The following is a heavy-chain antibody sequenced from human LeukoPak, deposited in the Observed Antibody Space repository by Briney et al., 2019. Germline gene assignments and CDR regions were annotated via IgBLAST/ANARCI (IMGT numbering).Heavy chain of an antibody. D-gene: IGHD6-19*01. CDR2: FDPEDGET. Sequence: ASVKVSCKVSGYTLTELSMHWVRQAPGKGLEWMGGFDPEDGETIYAQKFQGRVTMTEDTSTDTAYMELRSLRSDDTAVYYCARRVAVAGLGYDWFDPWGQGTLVTVSS. J-gene: IGHJ5*02. CDR1: GYTLTELS. V-gene: IGHV1-24*01. CDR3: ARRVAVAGLGYDWFDP.